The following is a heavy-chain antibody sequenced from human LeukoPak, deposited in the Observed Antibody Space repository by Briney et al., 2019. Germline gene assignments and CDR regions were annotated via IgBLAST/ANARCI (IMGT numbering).Heavy chain of an antibody. Sequence: ASVKVSCKASGYTFTGYYMHWVRQAPGQGLEWMGWISPNSGGTNYAQKFQGRVTMTRDTSISTAYMELSRLRSDDTAVYYCARVRVTTVTIAQPRARDAFDIWGQGTMVTVSS. CDR3: ARVRVTTVTIAQPRARDAFDI. J-gene: IGHJ3*02. D-gene: IGHD4-17*01. CDR2: ISPNSGGT. V-gene: IGHV1-2*02. CDR1: GYTFTGYY.